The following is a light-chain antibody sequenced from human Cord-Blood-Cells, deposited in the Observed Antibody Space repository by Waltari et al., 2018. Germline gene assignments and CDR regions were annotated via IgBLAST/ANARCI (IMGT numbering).Light chain of an antibody. CDR1: RRDVGGYNY. CDR2: DVS. J-gene: IGLJ1*01. V-gene: IGLV2-14*01. CDR3: SSYTSSSTYV. Sequence: QSVLTHPASVPGSRGQSITISCTGTRRDVGGYNYVSRYQQHPGKPPNLIIYDVSNRPSGVSNRFSGSKSGNTASLTISGLQAEDEADYYCSSYTSSSTYVFGTGTKVTVL.